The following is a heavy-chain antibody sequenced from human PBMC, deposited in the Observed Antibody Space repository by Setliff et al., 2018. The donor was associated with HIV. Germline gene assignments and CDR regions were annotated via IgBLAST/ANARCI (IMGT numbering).Heavy chain of an antibody. V-gene: IGHV3-23*01. CDR2: ITGGGDIT. Sequence: GGSLRLSCAASGFTFSTYAMSWVRQAPGKGLEWVSAITGGGDITYYSDSVKGRFTISRDNSKNTNTLYLQMNNLRDEDTALYYCARASGSYFGAFDIWGQGTMVTVSS. D-gene: IGHD1-26*01. CDR1: GFTFSTYA. J-gene: IGHJ3*02. CDR3: ARASGSYFGAFDI.